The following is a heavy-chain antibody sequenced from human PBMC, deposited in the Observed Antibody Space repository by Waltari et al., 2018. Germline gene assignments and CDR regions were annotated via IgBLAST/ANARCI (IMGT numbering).Heavy chain of an antibody. J-gene: IGHJ3*02. Sequence: QLQLQESGPGLVKPSETLSLTCPVSCGSISSSSYYWGWIRQPPGKGLEWIGSIYYSGSTYYNPSLKSRVTISVDTSKNQFSLKLSSVTAADTAVYYCARQRGHCSSTSCAITFDIWGQGTMVTVSS. CDR3: ARQRGHCSSTSCAITFDI. V-gene: IGHV4-39*07. CDR1: CGSISSSSYY. D-gene: IGHD2-2*01. CDR2: IYYSGST.